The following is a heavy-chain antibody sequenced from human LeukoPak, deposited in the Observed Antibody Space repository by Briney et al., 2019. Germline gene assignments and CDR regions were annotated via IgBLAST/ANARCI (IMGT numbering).Heavy chain of an antibody. CDR3: TTEYFGGFEY. Sequence: GGSLRLSCIVSTFTKAWMNWVRQAPGKGLEWVGRVKNRGDGRTTDYAAPVKGRFIISRDDSKKTVYLQMDSLKTEDTAVYFCTTEYFGGFEYWGQGTLVTVSS. J-gene: IGHJ4*02. V-gene: IGHV3-15*07. CDR1: TFTKAW. CDR2: VKNRGDGRTT. D-gene: IGHD3-16*01.